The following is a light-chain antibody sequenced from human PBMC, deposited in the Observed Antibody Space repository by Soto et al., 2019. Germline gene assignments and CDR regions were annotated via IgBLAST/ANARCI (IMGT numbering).Light chain of an antibody. J-gene: IGKJ4*01. V-gene: IGKV1-5*01. CDR2: DAS. Sequence: DIQLTQSPSTLSASVGDRVTITCRASQSISSWLAWYQQKAGKAPKLLIYDASSLESGVPSRFSGSGSGTDFTLTISSLQPEDFATYYCQQFNNYPLTFGGGTKVDIK. CDR3: QQFNNYPLT. CDR1: QSISSW.